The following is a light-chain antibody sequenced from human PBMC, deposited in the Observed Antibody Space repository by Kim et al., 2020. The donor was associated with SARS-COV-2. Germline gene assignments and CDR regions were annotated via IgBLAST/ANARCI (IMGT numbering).Light chain of an antibody. CDR1: QNIRSW. CDR3: QQSSSYPFT. J-gene: IGKJ3*01. Sequence: ASVGDRVTITCRASQNIRSWLALYQQKPGKAPKLLISDASSLQSGVPSRFSGSGSGTEFTLTISSLQPDDFATYYCQQSSSYPFTFGPGTKVDIK. V-gene: IGKV1-5*01. CDR2: DAS.